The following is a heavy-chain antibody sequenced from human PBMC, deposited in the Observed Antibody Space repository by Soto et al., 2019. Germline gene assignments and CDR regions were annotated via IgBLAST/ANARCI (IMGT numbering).Heavy chain of an antibody. CDR2: INHSGST. CDR3: ARRPRNEYYYGSGSYRTLYYFDY. V-gene: IGHV4-34*01. J-gene: IGHJ4*02. D-gene: IGHD3-10*01. Sequence: SETLSLTCAVYGGSFSGYYWSWIRQPPGKGLEWIGEINHSGSTNYNPSLKSRVTISVDTSKNQFSLKLSSVTAADTAVYYCARRPRNEYYYGSGSYRTLYYFDYWGQGTLVTVSS. CDR1: GGSFSGYY.